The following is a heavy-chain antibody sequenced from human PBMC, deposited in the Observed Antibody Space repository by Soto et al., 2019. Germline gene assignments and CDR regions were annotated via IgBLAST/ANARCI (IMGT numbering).Heavy chain of an antibody. D-gene: IGHD6-19*01. V-gene: IGHV1-69*01. CDR1: GGTFSSYA. J-gene: IGHJ4*02. CDR3: ARFARSSGYVDF. Sequence: QVQLVQSGAEVKKPGSSVKVSCKVSGGTFSSYAISWVRQAPGQGLEWMGGIIPMFGTANYAQKFHGRVTIIADESTSTVYMELSSLRSEDTAVYFCARFARSSGYVDFWGQGTLVTASS. CDR2: IIPMFGTA.